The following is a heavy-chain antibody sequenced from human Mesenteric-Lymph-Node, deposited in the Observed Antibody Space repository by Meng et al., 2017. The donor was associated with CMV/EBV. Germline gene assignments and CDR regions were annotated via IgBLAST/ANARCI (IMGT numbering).Heavy chain of an antibody. J-gene: IGHJ6*02. CDR1: GGSFSGYR. CDR3: ARRLPRWGYGMDV. CDR2: IKDSGST. D-gene: IGHD4-23*01. V-gene: IGHV4-34*01. Sequence: GSLRLSCNVYGGSFSGYRWSWIRQPPGKGLEWIGEIKDSGSTNYNPSLKSRVTISVDTSKNQFSLKLSSVTAADTAVYYCARRLPRWGYGMDVWGQGTTVTVSS.